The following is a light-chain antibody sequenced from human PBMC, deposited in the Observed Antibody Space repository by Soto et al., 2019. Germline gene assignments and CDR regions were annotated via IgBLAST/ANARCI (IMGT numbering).Light chain of an antibody. CDR2: DDD. CDR3: GSWDSSLCAYV. Sequence: QSAMTQPPSVSAAPGQKVTISCSGSSSNIGGNSVSWYQQLPGTAPKLLIYDDDKRPSGIPDRFSGSKSGTSATLGITGFQTGDEADYYCGSWDSSLCAYVFATGTKVTVL. J-gene: IGLJ1*01. V-gene: IGLV1-51*01. CDR1: SSNIGGNS.